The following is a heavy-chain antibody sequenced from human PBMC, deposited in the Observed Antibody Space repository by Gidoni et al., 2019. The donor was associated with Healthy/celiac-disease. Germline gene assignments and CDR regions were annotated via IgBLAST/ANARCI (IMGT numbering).Heavy chain of an antibody. CDR1: GFPFSSYS. CDR2: ISSSSSYI. CDR3: ARGRDGYNWGSDY. J-gene: IGHJ4*02. D-gene: IGHD3-16*01. Sequence: EVQLVESGGGLVKPGGSLRLSCAASGFPFSSYSMNWVRQAPGKGLEWVSSISSSSSYIYYADSVKGRFTISRDNAKNSLYLQMNSLRAEDTAVYYCARGRDGYNWGSDYWGQGTLVTVSS. V-gene: IGHV3-21*01.